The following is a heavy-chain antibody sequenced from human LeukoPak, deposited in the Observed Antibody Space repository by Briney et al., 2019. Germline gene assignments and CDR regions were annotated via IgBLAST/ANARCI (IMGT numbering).Heavy chain of an antibody. Sequence: SETLSLTCTVSGGSITSSSYYWGWIRQPPGKGLEWIGTIYYSGSTYYSPSLKSRVTISVDTSKNQFSLKLSSVTAADTAVYYCARYYGGNSFDAFDIWGQGTLVTVSS. J-gene: IGHJ3*02. CDR1: GGSITSSSYY. CDR3: ARYYGGNSFDAFDI. D-gene: IGHD4-23*01. CDR2: IYYSGST. V-gene: IGHV4-39*07.